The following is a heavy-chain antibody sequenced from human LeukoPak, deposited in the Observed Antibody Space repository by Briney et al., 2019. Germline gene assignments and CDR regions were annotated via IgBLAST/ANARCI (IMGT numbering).Heavy chain of an antibody. CDR3: ARGRVRVTTYYFDY. V-gene: IGHV4-61*02. D-gene: IGHD4-17*01. Sequence: SQTLSLTCTVSGGSISSGSYYWSWIRQPAGKGLEWIGRIYTSGSTNYNPSLKSRVTISVDTSKNQFSLKLSSVTAADTAVYYCARGRVRVTTYYFDYWGQGTLVTVSS. J-gene: IGHJ4*02. CDR2: IYTSGST. CDR1: GGSISSGSYY.